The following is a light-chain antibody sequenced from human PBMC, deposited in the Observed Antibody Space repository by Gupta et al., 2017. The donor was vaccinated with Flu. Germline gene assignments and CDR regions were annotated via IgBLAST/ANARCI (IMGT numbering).Light chain of an antibody. CDR1: SSNIGADYD. CDR2: GHS. CDR3: QSYDSTRSAWV. J-gene: IGLJ3*02. Sequence: QSVLTQPPSVSGAPGQRVTISCTGSSSNIGADYDVHWYRHLPGSAPKLVLYGHSIRPAGVPARFSGSKSGTSASLAITGLQAEDEADYYCQSYDSTRSAWVFGGGTKLTVL. V-gene: IGLV1-40*01.